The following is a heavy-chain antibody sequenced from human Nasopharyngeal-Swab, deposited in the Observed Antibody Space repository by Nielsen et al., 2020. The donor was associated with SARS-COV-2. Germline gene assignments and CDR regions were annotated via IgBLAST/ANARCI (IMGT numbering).Heavy chain of an antibody. CDR2: INWNSGRM. V-gene: IGHV3-9*01. J-gene: IGHJ4*02. Sequence: SLKISCAASGFTYDDYSMHWVRQVPGKGLEWVSGINWNSGRMGYTDSVKGRFTISRDNARNSLYLQMSSLRVEDTALYYCIKGRADYSNPSFDNWGRGTLVIVSS. CDR3: IKGRADYSNPSFDN. D-gene: IGHD4-11*01. CDR1: GFTYDDYS.